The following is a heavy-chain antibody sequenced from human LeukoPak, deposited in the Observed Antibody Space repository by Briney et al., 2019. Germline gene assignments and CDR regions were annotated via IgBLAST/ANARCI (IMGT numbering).Heavy chain of an antibody. Sequence: GESLKISCKGSGYSITSYWITWVRQMAGKGLEWMGRIDPSDSYNNYSPSFQGHVTISANKSISTAYLQWSSLKASDTAMYYCARQVTYDGFDIWGQGTMVTVSS. CDR3: ARQVTYDGFDI. CDR1: GYSITSYW. V-gene: IGHV5-10-1*01. D-gene: IGHD2-21*02. J-gene: IGHJ3*02. CDR2: IDPSDSYN.